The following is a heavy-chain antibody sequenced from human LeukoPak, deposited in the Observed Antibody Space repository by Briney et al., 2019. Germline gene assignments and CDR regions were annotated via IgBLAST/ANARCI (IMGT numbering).Heavy chain of an antibody. J-gene: IGHJ3*02. D-gene: IGHD2-2*01. Sequence: SDTLSLTCAVYGESFRGYYWSWIRQPPPKGLDWIGGINHSGSTNDNPSRKSRVTITVDTSKNQFSLKLSSVPAADTVVYYCARNGRGYCSSTSCYGRIGAFDIWGQGTMVTVSS. V-gene: IGHV4-34*01. CDR1: GESFRGYY. CDR3: ARNGRGYCSSTSCYGRIGAFDI. CDR2: INHSGST.